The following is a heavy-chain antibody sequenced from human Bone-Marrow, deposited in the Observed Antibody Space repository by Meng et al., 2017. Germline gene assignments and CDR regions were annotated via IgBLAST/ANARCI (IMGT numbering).Heavy chain of an antibody. V-gene: IGHV3-48*03. CDR1: GFTFSSYE. CDR3: ARERGGDMGEAFDI. D-gene: IGHD3-16*01. J-gene: IGHJ3*02. Sequence: GESLKISCAASGFTFSSYEMNWVRQAPGKGLEWVSYISSSGSTIYYADSVKGRFTISRDNAKNSLYLQMNSLRVEDTAVYYCARERGGDMGEAFDIWGQGTLVTVSS. CDR2: ISSSGSTI.